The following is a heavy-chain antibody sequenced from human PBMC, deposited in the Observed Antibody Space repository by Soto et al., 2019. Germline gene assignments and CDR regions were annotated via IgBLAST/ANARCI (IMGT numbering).Heavy chain of an antibody. CDR2: ISGSGGST. D-gene: IGHD2-2*02. J-gene: IGHJ4*02. Sequence: GGSLRLSCAASGFTFSSYAMSWVRQAPGKGLEWVSAISGSGGSTYYADSVKGRFTISRDNSKNTLYLQMNSLRAEDTAVYYCAKDAIADCSSTSCYTDEGIGYWGQGT. CDR1: GFTFSSYA. CDR3: AKDAIADCSSTSCYTDEGIGY. V-gene: IGHV3-23*01.